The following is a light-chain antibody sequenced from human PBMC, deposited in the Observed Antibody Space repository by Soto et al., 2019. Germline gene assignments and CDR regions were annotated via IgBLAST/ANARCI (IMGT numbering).Light chain of an antibody. CDR1: QGISRY. CDR3: QQLNTYPVT. V-gene: IGKV1-9*01. J-gene: IGKJ4*01. Sequence: IQLTQSPSSLSASVGDIVTITFRASQGISRYLSWYQQKPGRAPKLLISAASTLQSGVPARFSGSGSGTDFTLSITSLQPEDFATYYCQQLNTYPVTFGGGTKVDIK. CDR2: AAS.